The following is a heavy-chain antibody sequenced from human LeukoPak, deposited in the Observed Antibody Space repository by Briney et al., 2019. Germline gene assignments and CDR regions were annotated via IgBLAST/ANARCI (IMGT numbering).Heavy chain of an antibody. CDR1: GFTFSRYW. J-gene: IGHJ4*02. V-gene: IGHV3-7*01. D-gene: IGHD1/OR15-1a*01. CDR3: AREGTRGFFDY. Sequence: GGSLRLSCAASGFTFSRYWMSWVRQAPGKGLEWVADINLDGSEKYYVDSVKGRFTISRDNAKNSLNLHMNSLRAEDTAVYYGAREGTRGFFDYWGQGTLVTVSS. CDR2: INLDGSEK.